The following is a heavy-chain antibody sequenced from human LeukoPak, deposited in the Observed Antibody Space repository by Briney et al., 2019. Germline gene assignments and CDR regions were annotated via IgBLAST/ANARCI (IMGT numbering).Heavy chain of an antibody. J-gene: IGHJ3*02. CDR3: ARVKSPYYYDSSGSDSFDI. Sequence: GSLRLSCAASGFTFSSYAMHWVRQAPGKGLEWIGEINASGSTNYNSSLKSRLTISVDTSKNQFSVRLSSVTASDTAVYYCARVKSPYYYDSSGSDSFDIWGQGTKVTVSS. D-gene: IGHD3-22*01. CDR2: INASGST. CDR1: GFTFSSYA. V-gene: IGHV4-34*01.